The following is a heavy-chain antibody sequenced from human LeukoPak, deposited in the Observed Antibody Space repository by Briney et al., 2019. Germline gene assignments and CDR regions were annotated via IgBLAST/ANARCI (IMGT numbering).Heavy chain of an antibody. D-gene: IGHD3-22*01. CDR1: GGSISSYY. V-gene: IGHV4-39*01. CDR3: ARHVVGVADYYDSSGYYYFDY. Sequence: SETLSLTCTVSGGSISSYYWGWIRQPPGKGLEWIGSIYYSGSTYYNPSLKSRVTISVDTSKNQFSLKLSSVTAADTAVYYCARHVVGVADYYDSSGYYYFDYWGQGTLVTVSS. J-gene: IGHJ4*02. CDR2: IYYSGST.